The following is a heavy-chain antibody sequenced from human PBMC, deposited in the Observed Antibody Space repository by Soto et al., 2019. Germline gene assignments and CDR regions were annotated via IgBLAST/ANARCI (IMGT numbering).Heavy chain of an antibody. CDR3: AKERNLFATAYYMDV. CDR1: GFTFSSYG. D-gene: IGHD1-1*01. V-gene: IGHV3-30*18. Sequence: GGSLRLSCAASGFTFSSYGMHWVHQAPGKGLEWVAVISYDGSNKYYADSVKGRFTISRDNSKNTLYLQMNSLRAEDTAVYYCAKERNLFATAYYMDVWGKGTTVTVSS. J-gene: IGHJ6*03. CDR2: ISYDGSNK.